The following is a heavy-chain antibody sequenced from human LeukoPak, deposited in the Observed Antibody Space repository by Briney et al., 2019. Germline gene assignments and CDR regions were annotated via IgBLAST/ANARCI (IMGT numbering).Heavy chain of an antibody. V-gene: IGHV3-23*01. CDR3: AKPPAMVRGVGEFDP. Sequence: GGSLRLSCAASGFTFSSYAMSWVRQAPGKGLEWVSYISGSGGSTYYADSVKGRFTISRDNSKNTLYLQMNSLRAEDTAVYYCAKPPAMVRGVGEFDPWGQGTLVTVSS. CDR2: ISGSGGST. J-gene: IGHJ5*02. CDR1: GFTFSSYA. D-gene: IGHD3-10*01.